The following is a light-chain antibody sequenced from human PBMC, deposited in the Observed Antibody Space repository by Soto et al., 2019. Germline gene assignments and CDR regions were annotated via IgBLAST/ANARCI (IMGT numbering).Light chain of an antibody. CDR1: QDISTY. V-gene: IGKV1-9*01. CDR3: QQLNSYPLT. J-gene: IGKJ4*01. Sequence: DFQLTQSPSFLSASVGDRVTITCRASQDISTYLAWYQQKPGKAPKVLITAASTSQSGVPSRFSGSGSGTEFTLTISSLQPEDFATYYCQQLNSYPLTFGGGTKVEIK. CDR2: AAS.